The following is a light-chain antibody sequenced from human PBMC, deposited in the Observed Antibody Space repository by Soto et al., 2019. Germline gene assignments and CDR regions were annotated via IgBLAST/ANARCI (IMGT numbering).Light chain of an antibody. V-gene: IGLV2-11*01. CDR1: SSDVGGYNY. CDR2: DVS. Sequence: QSALTQPRSVSGSPGQSVTISCTGTSSDVGGYNYVSWYQQHPGKAPKVMIYDVSERPSGVPDRFSGSKSGNTASLTISGLQAEDEADYSCCSYAGRPRYVFGTGTKLTVL. J-gene: IGLJ1*01. CDR3: CSYAGRPRYV.